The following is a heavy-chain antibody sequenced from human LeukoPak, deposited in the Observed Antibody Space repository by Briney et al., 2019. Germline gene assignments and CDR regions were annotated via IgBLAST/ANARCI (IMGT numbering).Heavy chain of an antibody. Sequence: GASVKVSCKASGYTFRNYDINWVRQATGQGLEWMGWMSPYSGNTGYAQKFQGRITITRNTSINTAYMEVSSLRSEDTAVYYCALVVTAIHDAFDIWGQGTMVTVSS. CDR2: MSPYSGNT. D-gene: IGHD2-21*02. CDR3: ALVVTAIHDAFDI. CDR1: GYTFRNYD. V-gene: IGHV1-8*03. J-gene: IGHJ3*02.